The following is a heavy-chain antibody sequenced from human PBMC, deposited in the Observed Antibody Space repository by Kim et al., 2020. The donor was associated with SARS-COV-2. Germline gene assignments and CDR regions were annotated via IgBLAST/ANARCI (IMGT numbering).Heavy chain of an antibody. V-gene: IGHV3-7*01. D-gene: IGHD5-18*01. CDR3: ARVGLVDTAIESADY. J-gene: IGHJ4*02. Sequence: ASGKGRFTISRDNAKNSLYLQMNSLRAEDTAVYYCARVGLVDTAIESADYWGQGTLVTVSS.